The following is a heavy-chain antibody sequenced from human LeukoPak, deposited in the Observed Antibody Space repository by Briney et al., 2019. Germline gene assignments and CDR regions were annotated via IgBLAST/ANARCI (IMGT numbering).Heavy chain of an antibody. CDR1: GYTFTGYY. J-gene: IGHJ5*02. CDR3: ARNHCSGGSCYHAVSDWFDP. CDR2: INPNSGGT. Sequence: ASVKVSFKASGYTFTGYYMHWVRQAPGQGLEWMGRINPNSGGTNYAQKFQGRVTMTRDTSISTAYMELSRLRSDDTAVYYCARNHCSGGSCYHAVSDWFDPWGQGTLVTVSS. V-gene: IGHV1-2*06. D-gene: IGHD2-15*01.